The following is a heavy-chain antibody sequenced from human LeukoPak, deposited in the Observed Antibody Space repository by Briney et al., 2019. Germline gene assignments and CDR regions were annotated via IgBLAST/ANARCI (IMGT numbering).Heavy chain of an antibody. CDR3: ARDRYSGYDLGPDY. J-gene: IGHJ4*02. V-gene: IGHV3-74*01. Sequence: GGPLRLSCAASGFTFSNYWMHWVRQAPGKGLVRVSRINSDGINTSHADSVKGRFTISRDNAKNSLYLQMNSLRAEDTAVYYCARDRYSGYDLGPDYWGQGTLVTVSS. CDR2: INSDGINT. CDR1: GFTFSNYW. D-gene: IGHD5-12*01.